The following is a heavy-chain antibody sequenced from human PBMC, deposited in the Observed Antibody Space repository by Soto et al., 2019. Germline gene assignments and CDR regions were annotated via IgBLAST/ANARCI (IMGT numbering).Heavy chain of an antibody. CDR1: GGSISSSSYY. V-gene: IGHV4-39*01. J-gene: IGHJ4*02. CDR3: ARQRGYSSSPQFDY. D-gene: IGHD6-6*01. Sequence: QLQLQESGPGLVKPSETLSLTCTVSGGSISSSSYYWGWIRQPPGKGLEWIGSIYYSGSTYYNPSLKSRVTISVDTSKNQFSLKLSSVTAADTAVYYCARQRGYSSSPQFDYWGQGTLVTVSS. CDR2: IYYSGST.